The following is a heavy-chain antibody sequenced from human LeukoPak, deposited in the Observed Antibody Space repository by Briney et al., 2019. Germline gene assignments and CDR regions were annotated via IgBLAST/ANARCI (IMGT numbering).Heavy chain of an antibody. CDR1: GYTFTGYY. Sequence: GASVKVSCKASGYTFTGYYMHWVRQPPGQGLEWMGWINPNIGGTDYTQKFQGRVTMTRDTSISTAYMELSSLRSDDAAVYYCAVKMGYCSSSRCLTGFDYWGQGTLATVSS. J-gene: IGHJ4*02. CDR3: AVKMGYCSSSRCLTGFDY. D-gene: IGHD2-2*01. CDR2: INPNIGGT. V-gene: IGHV1-2*02.